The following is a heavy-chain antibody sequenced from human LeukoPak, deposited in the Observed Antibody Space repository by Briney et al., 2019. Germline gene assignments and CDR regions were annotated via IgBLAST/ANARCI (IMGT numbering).Heavy chain of an antibody. CDR1: GLTFSSYG. J-gene: IGHJ4*02. D-gene: IGHD3-22*01. CDR2: IKQDGSAK. Sequence: GGSLRLSCAASGLTFSSYGMSWVRQAPGKGLERVANIKQDGSAKYNVDSVKGRFTISRDNAKNSLYLQMNSLRAEDTAVYYCARGDYDSSGYPYYFDYWGQGTLVTVSS. CDR3: ARGDYDSSGYPYYFDY. V-gene: IGHV3-7*03.